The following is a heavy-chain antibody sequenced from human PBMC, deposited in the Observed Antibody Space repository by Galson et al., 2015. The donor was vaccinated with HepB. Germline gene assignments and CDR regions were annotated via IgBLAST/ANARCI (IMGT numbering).Heavy chain of an antibody. D-gene: IGHD3-22*01. Sequence: SLRLSCAASGFTFSSYAMSWVRQAPGKGLEWVSAISGSGGSTYYADSVKGRFTISRDNSKNTLYLQMNSLRAEDTAVYYCAKDSESVNYYDSSGYAFDYWGQGTLVTVSS. J-gene: IGHJ4*02. CDR2: ISGSGGST. CDR1: GFTFSSYA. V-gene: IGHV3-23*01. CDR3: AKDSESVNYYDSSGYAFDY.